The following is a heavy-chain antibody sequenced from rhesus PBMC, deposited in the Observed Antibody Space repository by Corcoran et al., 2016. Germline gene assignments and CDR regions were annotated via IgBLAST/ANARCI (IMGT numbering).Heavy chain of an antibody. J-gene: IGHJ4*01. D-gene: IGHD6-25*01. CDR1: GGSISDDYY. V-gene: IGHV4-106*01. Sequence: QVQLQESGPGLVKPSETLSLTCAVSGGSISDDYYWSRIRQAPGKGLEWIGNFYGSGGGTNYNPSLNNRVTISIDTSNNQFSLKLSSVTAAYTAVYYCASLIAAAYFDYWGQGVLVTVSS. CDR3: ASLIAAAYFDY. CDR2: FYGSGGGT.